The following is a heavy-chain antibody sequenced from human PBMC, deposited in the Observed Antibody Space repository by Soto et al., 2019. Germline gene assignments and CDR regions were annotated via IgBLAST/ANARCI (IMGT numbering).Heavy chain of an antibody. V-gene: IGHV1-18*01. CDR3: AREGAAAGPFDY. J-gene: IGHJ4*02. Sequence: QVQLVQSGAEVKKPGASVKVSCKASGYTFTSYGISWVRQAPGQGLEWMGGISAYNGNTNYAQKRKGRVTMTNATSTSTAYMELRSLRSDDTAVYYCAREGAAAGPFDYWGQGNLVTVSS. CDR2: ISAYNGNT. D-gene: IGHD6-13*01. CDR1: GYTFTSYG.